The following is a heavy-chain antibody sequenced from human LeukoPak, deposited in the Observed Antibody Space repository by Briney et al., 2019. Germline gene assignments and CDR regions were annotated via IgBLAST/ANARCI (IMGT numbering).Heavy chain of an antibody. CDR1: GGSISSYY. CDR3: ARQKSLLYSSGWYQGFDY. CDR2: IYTSGST. J-gene: IGHJ4*02. Sequence: SETLSLTCTVSGGSISSYYWSWIRQPAGKGLEWIGRIYTSGSTNYNPSLKSRVTISVDTSKNQFSLKLSSVTAADTAVYYCARQKSLLYSSGWYQGFDYWGQGTLVTVSS. V-gene: IGHV4-4*07. D-gene: IGHD6-19*01.